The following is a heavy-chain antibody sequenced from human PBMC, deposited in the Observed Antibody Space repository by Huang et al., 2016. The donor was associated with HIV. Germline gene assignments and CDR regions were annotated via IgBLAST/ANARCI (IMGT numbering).Heavy chain of an antibody. D-gene: IGHD3-10*01. Sequence: EVQLVESGGGLVQPGGSLRLSCAASGFTFSSYWMHWVRQAPGKGLLWGSRINRDGSSTSYADSVKGRFTISRDNAKNTLYLQMNSLRAEDTAVYYCARDADYYGSGSYHPSGWFDPWGQGTLVTVSS. CDR1: GFTFSSYW. CDR3: ARDADYYGSGSYHPSGWFDP. V-gene: IGHV3-74*01. CDR2: INRDGSST. J-gene: IGHJ5*02.